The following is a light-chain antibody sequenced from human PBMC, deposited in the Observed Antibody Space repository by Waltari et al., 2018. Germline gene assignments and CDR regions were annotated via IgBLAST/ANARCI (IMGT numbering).Light chain of an antibody. J-gene: IGLJ3*02. Sequence: QSVLTQPPSASGTPGQRVTISCSGSSSNIGSNYVYWYQQLPGTAPKLLINRNNQRPSGVPDRFSGSKSGTSASLAISGLRSEDEADYYWAAWDDSLSGWVFGGGTKLTVL. CDR1: SSNIGSNY. CDR2: RNN. V-gene: IGLV1-47*01. CDR3: AAWDDSLSGWV.